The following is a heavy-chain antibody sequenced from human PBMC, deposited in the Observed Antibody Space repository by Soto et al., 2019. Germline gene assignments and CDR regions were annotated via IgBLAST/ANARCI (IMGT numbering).Heavy chain of an antibody. CDR2: IYYSGRT. V-gene: IGHV4-39*01. Sequence: SETLPLTCIVSGESISSSSYYWGWIRQPPGKGLEWIGSIYYSGRTYYNPSFKSRVTISIDTSKNQFSLKLSSVTATDTAVYYCARQRTTVVTQAYFDHWGQGALVTVSS. J-gene: IGHJ4*02. CDR3: ARQRTTVVTQAYFDH. CDR1: GESISSSSYY. D-gene: IGHD2-21*02.